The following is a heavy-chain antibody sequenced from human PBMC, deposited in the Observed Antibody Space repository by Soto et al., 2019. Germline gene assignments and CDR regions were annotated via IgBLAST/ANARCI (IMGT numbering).Heavy chain of an antibody. V-gene: IGHV4-39*01. CDR2: IYYSGST. J-gene: IGHJ3*02. D-gene: IGHD4-17*01. CDR1: GGSISSSSYY. Sequence: QLLESGPGLVKPSETLSLTCTVSGGSISSSSYYWGWIRQPPGKGLEWIGSIYYSGSTYYNPSLKSRVTISVDTSKNQFSLKLSSVTAADTAVYYCAYGGYGGNIDAFDIWGQGTMVTVSS. CDR3: AYGGYGGNIDAFDI.